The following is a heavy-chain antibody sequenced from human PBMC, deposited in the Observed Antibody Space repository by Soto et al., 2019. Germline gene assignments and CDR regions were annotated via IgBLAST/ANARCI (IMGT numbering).Heavy chain of an antibody. D-gene: IGHD6-19*01. J-gene: IGHJ6*02. Sequence: SETLSLTCTVSGGSISSGGYYWSWIRQHPGKGLEWIGYIYYSGSTYYNPSLKSRVTISVDTSKNQFSLKLSSVTAADTAVYYCAREDSSGWPKYGMDVWGQGTTVTVSS. CDR2: IYYSGST. CDR3: AREDSSGWPKYGMDV. CDR1: GGSISSGGYY. V-gene: IGHV4-31*03.